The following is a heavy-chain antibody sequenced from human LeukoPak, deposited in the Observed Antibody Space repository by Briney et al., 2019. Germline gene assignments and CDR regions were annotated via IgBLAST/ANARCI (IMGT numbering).Heavy chain of an antibody. J-gene: IGHJ4*02. D-gene: IGHD6-19*01. CDR2: IWYDGSNK. CDR3: ARGSSGWYPGPFDY. V-gene: IGHV3-33*01. Sequence: GGSLRLSCAASGFTFSSCGMHWVRQAPGKGLEWVAVIWYDGSNKYYADSVKGRFTISRDNSKNTLYLQMNSLRAEDTAVYYCARGSSGWYPGPFDYWGQGTLVTVSS. CDR1: GFTFSSCG.